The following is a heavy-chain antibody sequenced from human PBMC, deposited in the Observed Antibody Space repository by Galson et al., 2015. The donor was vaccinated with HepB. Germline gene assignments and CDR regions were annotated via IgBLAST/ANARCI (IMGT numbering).Heavy chain of an antibody. J-gene: IGHJ6*03. D-gene: IGHD6-6*01. CDR1: GGTFSSYA. CDR3: ARSVYSSSSHNYYYYYMDV. Sequence: SCKASGGTFSSYAISWVRQAPGQGLEWMGRIIPILGIANYAQKFQGRVTITADKSTSTAYMELSSLRSEDTAVYYCARSVYSSSSHNYYYYYMDVWGKGTTVTVSS. V-gene: IGHV1-69*04. CDR2: IIPILGIA.